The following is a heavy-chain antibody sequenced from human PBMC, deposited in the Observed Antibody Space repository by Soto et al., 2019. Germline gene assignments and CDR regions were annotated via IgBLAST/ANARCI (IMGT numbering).Heavy chain of an antibody. D-gene: IGHD2-2*01. CDR2: VHYSGAT. Sequence: TLSLTCTVSGGSIDSYFWTWVRQPPGEGLEWIGNVHYSGATRFKSSFKSRLDMSVDTSKNQFSMTLTSVTAADTAVYYCARMLVNVRYDNAVHDTFDVWGQGTMVTVSS. CDR3: ARMLVNVRYDNAVHDTFDV. J-gene: IGHJ3*01. CDR1: GGSIDSYF. V-gene: IGHV4-59*13.